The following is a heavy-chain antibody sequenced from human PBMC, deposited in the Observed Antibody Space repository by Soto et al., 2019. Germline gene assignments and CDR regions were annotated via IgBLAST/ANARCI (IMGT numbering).Heavy chain of an antibody. CDR2: VYYTGST. CDR3: ARSVAVPGAHIDY. V-gene: IGHV4-59*01. CDR1: GGSSSGSY. D-gene: IGHD6-19*01. Sequence: AETLSLTCNVSGGSSSGSYWSWVRQSPGKGLEWLGYVYYTGSTNYSPSLRSRVSISVDTSKNEFSLRLSSVTAADTAVYFCARSVAVPGAHIDYWGQGTQVTVSS. J-gene: IGHJ4*02.